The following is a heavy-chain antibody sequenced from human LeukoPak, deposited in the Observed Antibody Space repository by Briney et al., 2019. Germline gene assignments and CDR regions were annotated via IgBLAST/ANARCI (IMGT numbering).Heavy chain of an antibody. CDR2: IYTSGST. Sequence: PSETLSLTCTVSGGSISSYYWSWIRQPAGKGLEWIGRIYTSGSTNYNPSLKSRVTMSVDTSKNQFSLKLSSVTAADTAVYYCARDVSKTANYYFEYWGQGTLVTVSS. V-gene: IGHV4-4*07. J-gene: IGHJ4*02. D-gene: IGHD1-1*01. CDR3: ARDVSKTANYYFEY. CDR1: GGSISSYY.